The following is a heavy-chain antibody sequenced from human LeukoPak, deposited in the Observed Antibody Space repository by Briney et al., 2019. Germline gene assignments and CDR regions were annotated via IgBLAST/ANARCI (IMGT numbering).Heavy chain of an antibody. CDR1: GGTFSSYA. Sequence: SVKVSCKASGGTFSSYAISWVRQAPGQGLEWMGGIIPIFGTANYAQKFQGRVTMTRNTSISTAYMELSSLRSEDTAVYYCARARGGSWQPRWFDPWGQGTLVTVSS. CDR3: ARARGGSWQPRWFDP. V-gene: IGHV1-69*05. J-gene: IGHJ5*02. D-gene: IGHD3-10*01. CDR2: IIPIFGTA.